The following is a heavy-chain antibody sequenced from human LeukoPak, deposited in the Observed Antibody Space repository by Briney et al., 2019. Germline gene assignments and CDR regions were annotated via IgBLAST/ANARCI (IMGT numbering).Heavy chain of an antibody. Sequence: ASVKVSCKASGGTFSSYAISWVRQAPGQGLEWMGRIIPILGIANYAQKFQGRVTITADKYTSTAYMELSSLRSEDTAVYYCASVDTAMVLDYWGQGTLVTVSS. CDR2: IIPILGIA. CDR3: ASVDTAMVLDY. CDR1: GGTFSSYA. J-gene: IGHJ4*02. V-gene: IGHV1-69*04. D-gene: IGHD5-18*01.